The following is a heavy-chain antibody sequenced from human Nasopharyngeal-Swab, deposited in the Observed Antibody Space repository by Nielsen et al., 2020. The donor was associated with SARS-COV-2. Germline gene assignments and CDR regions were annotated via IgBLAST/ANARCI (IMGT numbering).Heavy chain of an antibody. V-gene: IGHV4-34*01. Sequence: CAVYGGSFSGYYWSWIRQPPGKGLEWIGEINHSGSTNYNPSLKSRVTISVDTSKNQFSLKLSSVTAADTAVYYCARGPVVTLDYWGQGTLVTVSS. CDR3: ARGPVVTLDY. CDR1: GGSFSGYY. J-gene: IGHJ4*02. D-gene: IGHD4-23*01. CDR2: INHSGST.